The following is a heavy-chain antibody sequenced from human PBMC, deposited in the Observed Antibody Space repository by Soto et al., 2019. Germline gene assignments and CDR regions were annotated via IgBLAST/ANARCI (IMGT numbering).Heavy chain of an antibody. CDR2: ISYDGSNK. Sequence: ESGGGVVQPGRSLRLSCAASGFTFRSYGMHWVRQAPGKGLEWVTIISYDGSNKYYADSVKGRFTISRDNSKNTLYLQMNSLRAEDTAEYYCAKEKSPLDYGDASIDYWGQGTLVTVSS. V-gene: IGHV3-30*18. CDR3: AKEKSPLDYGDASIDY. CDR1: GFTFRSYG. D-gene: IGHD4-17*01. J-gene: IGHJ4*02.